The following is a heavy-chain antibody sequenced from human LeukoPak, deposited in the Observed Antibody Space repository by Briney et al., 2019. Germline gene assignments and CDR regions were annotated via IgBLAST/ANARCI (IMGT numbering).Heavy chain of an antibody. Sequence: GGSLRLSCAASGLTVNRNIMSWVRQAPGKGLEWVSLMYSDGRTYYADSVKGRFTISRDNSKNTVDLQMNSLRAEDTAEYYCARSKETAMALFDYWGQGTLVTVSS. CDR1: GLTVNRNI. D-gene: IGHD5-18*01. CDR3: ARSKETAMALFDY. V-gene: IGHV3-53*01. J-gene: IGHJ4*02. CDR2: MYSDGRT.